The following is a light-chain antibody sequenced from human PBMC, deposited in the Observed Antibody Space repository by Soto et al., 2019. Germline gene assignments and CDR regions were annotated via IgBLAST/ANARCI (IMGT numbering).Light chain of an antibody. CDR3: QQSYTTPRT. Sequence: DIQVTQSPSSLSASVVDRVSVTCRASQSISTFLNWYQQRPGEAPKLLIYAASSLQSGVPSRFSGSGSGADFTLTIGSLQPEDFATYYCQQSYTTPRTFVQGTKVEVK. CDR1: QSISTF. V-gene: IGKV1-39*01. J-gene: IGKJ1*01. CDR2: AAS.